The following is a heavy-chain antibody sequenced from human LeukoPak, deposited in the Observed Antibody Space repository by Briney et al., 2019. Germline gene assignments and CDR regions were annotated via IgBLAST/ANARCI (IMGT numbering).Heavy chain of an antibody. J-gene: IGHJ4*02. CDR3: ARYCTSTTCILRGFDY. CDR1: GFTFSNYA. D-gene: IGHD2-2*01. Sequence: PGGSLRLSCAASGFTFSNYAMSWVRQAPGKGLEWIANIHHTGSAHYNPSLKSRVTISVDTSKNQFSLKLSSVTAADTAVYYCARYCTSTTCILRGFDYWGQGTLVTVSS. V-gene: IGHV4-38-2*01. CDR2: IHHTGSA.